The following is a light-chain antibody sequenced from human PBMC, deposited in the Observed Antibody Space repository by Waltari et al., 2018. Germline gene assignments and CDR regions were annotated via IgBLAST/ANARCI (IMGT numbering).Light chain of an antibody. J-gene: IGLJ1*01. CDR3: NSYRSSGSHYV. Sequence: QSALTQPASVSGSPGQPLTISCPRTSSDIGLYNSVSWYQQHPGKAPKRLLYDVSNRPLGVCTRFSGSKSSNAAALTISGLQPEDEADYYYNSYRSSGSHYVFGTGTEVTVV. CDR2: DVS. CDR1: SSDIGLYNS. V-gene: IGLV2-14*03.